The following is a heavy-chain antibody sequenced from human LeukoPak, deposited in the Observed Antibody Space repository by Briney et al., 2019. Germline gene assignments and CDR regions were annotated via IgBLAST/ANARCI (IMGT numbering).Heavy chain of an antibody. V-gene: IGHV1-18*01. Sequence: PMASVKVSCKASGYTFTNYGFHWLRQAPGQGPEWMGWIRVSDGDTKYAQKFQGRVTLTRDTSANTAYMDLWSLRSDDTAVYFCARSGFSFGYHYFDLWGQGTLVTVSS. D-gene: IGHD5-18*01. CDR1: GYTFTNYG. CDR2: IRVSDGDT. CDR3: ARSGFSFGYHYFDL. J-gene: IGHJ4*02.